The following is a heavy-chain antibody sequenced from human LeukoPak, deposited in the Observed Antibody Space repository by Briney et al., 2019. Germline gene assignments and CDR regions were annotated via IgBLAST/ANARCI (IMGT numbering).Heavy chain of an antibody. CDR1: GFTVSSNY. CDR3: AEDCSGGSCYLAY. Sequence: PGGSLRLSCAASGFTVSSNYMSWVRQAPGKGLEWVSVIYSGGSTYYADSVKGRFTISRHNSKNTLYLQMNSLRAEDTAVYYCAEDCSGGSCYLAYWGQGTLVTVSS. D-gene: IGHD2-15*01. J-gene: IGHJ4*02. V-gene: IGHV3-53*01. CDR2: IYSGGST.